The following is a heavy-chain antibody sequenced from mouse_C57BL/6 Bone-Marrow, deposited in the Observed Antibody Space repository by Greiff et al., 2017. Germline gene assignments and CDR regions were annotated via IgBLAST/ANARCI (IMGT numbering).Heavy chain of an antibody. Sequence: QVQLQQSGPGLVQPSQRLSIPCTVSGFSLTSYGVHWVRQSPGKGLEWLGVIWSGGSTDYNAAFISKLSISKDKSKSQFFFKLNILQADDTAIYYCARNYGGWFAYWGQGTLVTVSA. CDR3: ARNYGGWFAY. J-gene: IGHJ3*01. CDR2: IWSGGST. V-gene: IGHV2-2*01. CDR1: GFSLTSYG. D-gene: IGHD1-1*02.